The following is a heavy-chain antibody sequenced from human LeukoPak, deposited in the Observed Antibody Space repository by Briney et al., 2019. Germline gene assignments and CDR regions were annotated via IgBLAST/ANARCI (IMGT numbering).Heavy chain of an antibody. Sequence: GGSLRLSCAASGFTFSNFAMSWVRQAPGKGLEWVSVIYSGGSTYYADSVKGRFTISRDNSKNTLYLQMNSLRAEDTAVYYCASSRSSGYHGGVYDYWGQGTLVTVSS. CDR2: IYSGGST. D-gene: IGHD3-22*01. V-gene: IGHV3-66*01. CDR1: GFTFSNFA. J-gene: IGHJ4*02. CDR3: ASSRSSGYHGGVYDY.